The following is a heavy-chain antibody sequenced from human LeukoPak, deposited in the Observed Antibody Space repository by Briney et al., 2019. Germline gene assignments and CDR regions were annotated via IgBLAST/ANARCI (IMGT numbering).Heavy chain of an antibody. Sequence: GGSLRLSCAASGFTFSSYSMNWVRQAPGKGLEWVSSISSSSSYIYYADLVKGRFTISRDNAKNSLYLQMNSLRAEDTAVYYCAREIVVVPAATGDYWGQGTLVTVSS. CDR2: ISSSSSYI. CDR3: AREIVVVPAATGDY. V-gene: IGHV3-21*01. J-gene: IGHJ4*02. CDR1: GFTFSSYS. D-gene: IGHD2-2*01.